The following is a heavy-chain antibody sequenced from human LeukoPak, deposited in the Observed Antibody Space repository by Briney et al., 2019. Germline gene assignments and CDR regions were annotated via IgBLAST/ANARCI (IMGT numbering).Heavy chain of an antibody. D-gene: IGHD3-9*01. V-gene: IGHV4-61*02. CDR1: GGSISSGTYH. Sequence: SETLSLTCTVSGGSISSGTYHWSWIRQPAGKGLEWIGRIYTSGTTNYDPSLKSRVTMSVDTSKNQFSLKLWSVTAADTAVYYCARTTLLYSDWSPDAFDIWGQGTMVTVSS. CDR3: ARTTLLYSDWSPDAFDI. J-gene: IGHJ3*02. CDR2: IYTSGTT.